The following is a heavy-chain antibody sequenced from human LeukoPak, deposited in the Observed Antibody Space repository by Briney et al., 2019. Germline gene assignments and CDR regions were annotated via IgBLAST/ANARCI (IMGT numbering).Heavy chain of an antibody. D-gene: IGHD1-26*01. CDR1: GGSISSYY. CDR3: AKGASSSSAPLSGSHLFDY. V-gene: IGHV3-23*01. J-gene: IGHJ4*02. Sequence: ETLSLTCTVSGGSISSYYWSWVRQAPGKGLEWVSLISSDGITTDFADSVKGRFTISRDNSKNTLYLQMNSLRADDTAVYYCAKGASSSSAPLSGSHLFDYWGQGTLVTVSS. CDR2: ISSDGITT.